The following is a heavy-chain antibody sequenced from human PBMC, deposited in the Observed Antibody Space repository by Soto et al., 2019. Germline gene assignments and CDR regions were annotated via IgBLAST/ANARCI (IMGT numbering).Heavy chain of an antibody. J-gene: IGHJ6*01. CDR3: AKVKIQLLDRYAMDV. CDR2: ISYDGSTK. Sequence: QVQLVESGGGVVQPGRSLRLSCAASGFTFNKYGMYWVRQAPGKGLEWVALISYDGSTKNYADSVKGRFTISRDNSQNTLYLQMDSLRADDTALYYCAKVKIQLLDRYAMDVWGQGTTVTVSS. V-gene: IGHV3-30*18. CDR1: GFTFNKYG. D-gene: IGHD5-18*01.